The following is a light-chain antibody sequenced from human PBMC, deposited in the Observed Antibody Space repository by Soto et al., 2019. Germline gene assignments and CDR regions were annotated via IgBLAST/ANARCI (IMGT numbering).Light chain of an antibody. Sequence: EIVMTQSPSTLSVSPGERATLSCRASRNINRKLAWYQQKPGQAPRLLISGASTRATGIPARFSGSGSGTEFTLTILSLQSEDFAVYYCHQYYDYPPLIFGGGTKVEIK. CDR3: HQYYDYPPLI. CDR1: RNINRK. J-gene: IGKJ4*01. CDR2: GAS. V-gene: IGKV3-15*01.